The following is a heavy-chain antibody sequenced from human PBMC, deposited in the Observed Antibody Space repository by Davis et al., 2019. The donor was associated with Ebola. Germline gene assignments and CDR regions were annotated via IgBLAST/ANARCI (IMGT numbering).Heavy chain of an antibody. D-gene: IGHD3-16*01. CDR2: ILYDGSNK. J-gene: IGHJ6*04. Sequence: GGSLRLSCAASGFSFSSFGMHWVRQAPGKGLEWVAVILYDGSNKYYADSVKGRFIISRDNAKNSLYLQMNSLRAEDTAVYYCARHPSRRGYYYYGMDVWSKGTTVTVSS. CDR1: GFSFSSFG. CDR3: ARHPSRRGYYYYGMDV. V-gene: IGHV3-30*03.